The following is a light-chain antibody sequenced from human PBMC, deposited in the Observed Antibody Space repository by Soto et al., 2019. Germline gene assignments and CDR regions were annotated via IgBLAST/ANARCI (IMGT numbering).Light chain of an antibody. CDR2: AAS. CDR1: QSISNH. Sequence: DIQMTQSPSSLSASVEDRVIITCRAGQSISNHLNWYQQKPGKAPKLLIFAASSLQSGVPSRFSGSRSGPDFTLTISDVQPEDFAVYYCHQRQSWPRTFGQGTKVDIK. J-gene: IGKJ1*01. CDR3: HQRQSWPRT. V-gene: IGKV1-39*01.